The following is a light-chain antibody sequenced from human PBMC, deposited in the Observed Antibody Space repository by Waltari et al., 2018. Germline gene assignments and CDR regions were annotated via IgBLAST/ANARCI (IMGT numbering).Light chain of an antibody. CDR2: DVI. CDR3: TSYTTSATLV. V-gene: IGLV2-14*03. J-gene: IGLJ2*01. CDR1: SSDVGRYDY. Sequence: QSALTQPASVSGSPGQSITISCAGTSSDVGRYDYVSWYQQHPGKVPKLMVFDVIDRPSGGSDGFTGSQSANPAALTISGLQDEDEADYYCTSYTTSATLVFGGGTKLTVL.